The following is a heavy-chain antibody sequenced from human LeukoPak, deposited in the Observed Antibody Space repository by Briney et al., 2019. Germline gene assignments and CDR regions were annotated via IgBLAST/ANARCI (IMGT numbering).Heavy chain of an antibody. CDR2: IYTSGST. Sequence: PSETLSLTCTVSGGSISSYYWSWIRQPAGKGLEWIGRIYTSGSTNYNPSLKSRVTMSVDTSKNQFSLKLSSVTAADTAVYYCARQEMATIHDWFDPWGRGTLVTVSS. J-gene: IGHJ5*02. CDR1: GGSISSYY. D-gene: IGHD5-24*01. CDR3: ARQEMATIHDWFDP. V-gene: IGHV4-4*07.